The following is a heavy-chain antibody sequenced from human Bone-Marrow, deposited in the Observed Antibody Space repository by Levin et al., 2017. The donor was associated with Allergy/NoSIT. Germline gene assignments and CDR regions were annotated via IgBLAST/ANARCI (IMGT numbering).Heavy chain of an antibody. CDR1: GGSISSSSYY. D-gene: IGHD5-18*01. CDR2: IYYSGST. CDR3: ARDVDTAMDPYFDY. V-gene: IGHV4-39*07. J-gene: IGHJ4*02. Sequence: SETLSLTCTVSGGSISSSSYYWGWIRQPPGKGLEWIGSIYYSGSTYYNPSLKSRVTISVDTSKNQFSLKLSPVTAADTAVYYCARDVDTAMDPYFDYWGQGTLVTVSS.